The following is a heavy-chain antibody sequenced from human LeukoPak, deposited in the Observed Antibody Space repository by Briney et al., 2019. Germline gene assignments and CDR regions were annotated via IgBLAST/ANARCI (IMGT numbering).Heavy chain of an antibody. CDR2: ASSDEINQ. Sequence: GGSLRLSCVISGFTSKNHGLHWVRQAPGKGLEWVAVASSDEINQYYADSVKGRFIISRDNSRNTLNLQMNNLRTEDTAFYYCAAFITTKLDYWGQGILVTVSS. D-gene: IGHD3-22*01. CDR1: GFTSKNHG. CDR3: AAFITTKLDY. J-gene: IGHJ4*02. V-gene: IGHV3-30*03.